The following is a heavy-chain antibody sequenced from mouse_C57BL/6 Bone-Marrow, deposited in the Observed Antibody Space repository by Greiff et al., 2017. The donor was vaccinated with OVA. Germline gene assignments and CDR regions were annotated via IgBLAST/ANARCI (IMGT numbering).Heavy chain of an antibody. CDR2: ISSGSRTI. J-gene: IGHJ3*01. Sequence: EVKLVESGGGLVKPGGSLKLSCAASGFTFSDYGMHWVRQAPEKGLEWVAYISSGSRTISYADTVKGRFTISSDNAKNTLFLQMTRLRSEDTAMYYCARGPSNYDGSSRAWFAYWGQGTLVTVSA. CDR1: GFTFSDYG. D-gene: IGHD1-1*01. V-gene: IGHV5-17*01. CDR3: ARGPSNYDGSSRAWFAY.